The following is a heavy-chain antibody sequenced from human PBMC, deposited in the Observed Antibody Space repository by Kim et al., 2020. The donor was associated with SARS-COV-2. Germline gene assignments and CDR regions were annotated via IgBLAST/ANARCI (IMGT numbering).Heavy chain of an antibody. V-gene: IGHV1-24*01. J-gene: IGHJ4*02. Sequence: PEDGETIYAQKFQGRVTMTEDTSTDTAYMELSSLRSEDTAVYYCATDPSHWGQGTLVTVSS. CDR3: ATDPSH. CDR2: PEDGET.